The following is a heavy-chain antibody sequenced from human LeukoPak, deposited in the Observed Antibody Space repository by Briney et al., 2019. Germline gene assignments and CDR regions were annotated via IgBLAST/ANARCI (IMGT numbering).Heavy chain of an antibody. Sequence: PGGSLRLSCTASGFTFGDYAMSWVRQAPGKVLEWVGFIRSKAYGGTTEYAASVKGRFTISRDDSKSIAYLQMNSLKTEDTAVYYCTTTLYYYGSGSYYLDYWGQGTLVTVSS. D-gene: IGHD3-10*01. V-gene: IGHV3-49*04. J-gene: IGHJ4*02. CDR1: GFTFGDYA. CDR2: IRSKAYGGTT. CDR3: TTTLYYYGSGSYYLDY.